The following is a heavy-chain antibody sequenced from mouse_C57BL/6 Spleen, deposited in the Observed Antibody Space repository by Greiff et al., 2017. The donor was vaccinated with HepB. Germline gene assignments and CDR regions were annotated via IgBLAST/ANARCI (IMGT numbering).Heavy chain of an antibody. CDR3: ARDASDGPWFAY. Sequence: EVMLVESGGGLVQSGRSLRLSCATSGFTFSDFYMEWVRQAPGKGLEWIAASRNKANDYTTEYSASVKGRFIVSRDTSQSILYLQMNALRAEDTAIYYCARDASDGPWFAYLGQGTLVTVSA. J-gene: IGHJ3*01. CDR2: SRNKANDYTT. V-gene: IGHV7-1*01. CDR1: GFTFSDFY. D-gene: IGHD2-3*01.